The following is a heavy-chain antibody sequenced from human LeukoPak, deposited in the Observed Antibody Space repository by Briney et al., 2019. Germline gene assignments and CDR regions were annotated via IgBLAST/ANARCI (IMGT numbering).Heavy chain of an antibody. D-gene: IGHD7-27*01. Sequence: PGGSLRLSCAASGFTFSNFAMHWVRQAPGKGLGWVAMMSYDGSNKYTDSVKGRFTISRDNSKNMVDLYMSNLKIEDTAVYYCARDSWGFDFWGQGTLVTVSS. CDR2: MSYDGSNK. V-gene: IGHV3-30*04. CDR3: ARDSWGFDF. CDR1: GFTFSNFA. J-gene: IGHJ4*02.